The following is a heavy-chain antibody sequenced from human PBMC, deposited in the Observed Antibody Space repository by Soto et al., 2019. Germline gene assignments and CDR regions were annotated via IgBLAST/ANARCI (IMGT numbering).Heavy chain of an antibody. Sequence: QITLKESGPALVKPTQTLTLTCTFSGFSLSTNGLGVGWIRQPPGKAPEWLALIYWDDDKRYSPSLRSRLTVTKVTSENQVVLTMTNMDPVDTATYYCAHRTKLYDSSGIAFDIWGQGTMVTVSS. J-gene: IGHJ3*02. CDR1: GFSLSTNGLG. V-gene: IGHV2-5*02. CDR2: IYWDDDK. D-gene: IGHD3-22*01. CDR3: AHRTKLYDSSGIAFDI.